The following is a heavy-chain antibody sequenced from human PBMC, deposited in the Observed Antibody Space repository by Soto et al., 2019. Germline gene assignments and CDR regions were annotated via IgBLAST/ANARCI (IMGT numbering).Heavy chain of an antibody. V-gene: IGHV4-30-4*01. J-gene: IGHJ5*02. CDR3: ARVGVLRFLEWLPNWFDP. D-gene: IGHD3-3*01. CDR1: GGSISSGDYY. Sequence: QVQLQESGPGLVKPSQTLSLTCTVSGGSISSGDYYWSWIRQPPGKGLEWIGYIYYSGSTYYNPSIKSRVTISVDTSKNQFSLKLSSVTAADTAVYYCARVGVLRFLEWLPNWFDPWGQGTLVTVSS. CDR2: IYYSGST.